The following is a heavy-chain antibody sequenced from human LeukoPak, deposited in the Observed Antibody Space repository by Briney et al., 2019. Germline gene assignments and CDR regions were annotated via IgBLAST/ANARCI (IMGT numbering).Heavy chain of an antibody. J-gene: IGHJ4*02. CDR1: GFTFSDYY. CDR3: ARGRYYYDSSGYYYFDY. CDR2: ISSSSSYT. D-gene: IGHD3-22*01. Sequence: KSGGSLRLSCAASGFTFSDYYMIWIRQAPGKGLEWVSYISSSSSYTRYADSVKGRFTISRDNAKKSVYLQMISLRADDTAVYYCARGRYYYDSSGYYYFDYWGQGTLVTVSS. V-gene: IGHV3-11*05.